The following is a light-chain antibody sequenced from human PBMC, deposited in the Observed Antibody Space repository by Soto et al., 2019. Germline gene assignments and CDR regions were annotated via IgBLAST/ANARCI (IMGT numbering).Light chain of an antibody. Sequence: DIVMTQSPATLSVSPGERATLSCRASQNISTNVAWYQQKPGQAPRLLLLSASSRLSDIPARFSGSGSGTDFTLTISSLEPEDSAVYYCQQRSNWPSLTFGGGTKVEIK. CDR1: QNISTN. V-gene: IGKV3-15*01. CDR2: SAS. CDR3: QQRSNWPSLT. J-gene: IGKJ4*01.